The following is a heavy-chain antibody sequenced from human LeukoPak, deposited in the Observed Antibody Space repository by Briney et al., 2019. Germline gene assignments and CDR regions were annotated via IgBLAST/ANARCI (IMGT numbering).Heavy chain of an antibody. Sequence: GGSLRLSXAASGFTFSSYGMHWVRQAPGKGLEWVAFIRYDGSNKYYADSVKGRFTISRDNSKNTLYLQMNSLRAEDTAVYYCAKDRYVRYCSSTSCYHQNYFDYWGQGTLVTVSS. D-gene: IGHD2-2*01. CDR3: AKDRYVRYCSSTSCYHQNYFDY. J-gene: IGHJ4*02. CDR2: IRYDGSNK. CDR1: GFTFSSYG. V-gene: IGHV3-30*02.